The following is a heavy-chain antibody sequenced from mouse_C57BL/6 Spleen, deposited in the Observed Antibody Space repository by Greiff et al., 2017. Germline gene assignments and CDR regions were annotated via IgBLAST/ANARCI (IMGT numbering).Heavy chain of an antibody. CDR1: GYTFTDYY. Sequence: EVQLQQSGPELVKPGASVKISCKASGYTFTDYYMNWVKQSHGKSLEWIGDINPNNGGTSYNQKFKGKATLTVNKSYSTAYMELRSLTSEDSAVYYCARNYDYDGYAMDYWGQGTSVTVSS. J-gene: IGHJ4*01. CDR2: INPNNGGT. V-gene: IGHV1-26*01. CDR3: ARNYDYDGYAMDY. D-gene: IGHD2-4*01.